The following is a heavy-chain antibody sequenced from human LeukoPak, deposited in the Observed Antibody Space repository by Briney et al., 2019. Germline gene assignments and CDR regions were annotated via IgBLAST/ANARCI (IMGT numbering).Heavy chain of an antibody. CDR3: ARAGNYYDSSGYYY. V-gene: IGHV3-21*01. Sequence: GGSLRLSCAASGFTFSSSSMNWVRQAPGKGLEWVSSISSSSSYIYYADSVKGRSTISRDNAKNSLYLQMNSLRAEDTAMYYCARAGNYYDSSGYYYWGQGTLVTVSS. CDR2: ISSSSSYI. D-gene: IGHD3-22*01. J-gene: IGHJ4*02. CDR1: GFTFSSSS.